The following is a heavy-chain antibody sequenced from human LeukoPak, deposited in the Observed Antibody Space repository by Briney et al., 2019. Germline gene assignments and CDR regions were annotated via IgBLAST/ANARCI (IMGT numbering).Heavy chain of an antibody. V-gene: IGHV3-33*08. D-gene: IGHD6-19*01. J-gene: IGHJ4*02. CDR1: GFTFSSYG. CDR3: ARDLGGGWYLSGFDY. Sequence: QPGGSLRLSCAASGFTFSSYGMHWVRQAPGKGLEWEAVIWYDGSNKYYADSVKGRFTISRDNSKNTLYLQMNSLRAEDTAVYYCARDLGGGWYLSGFDYWGQGTLVTVSS. CDR2: IWYDGSNK.